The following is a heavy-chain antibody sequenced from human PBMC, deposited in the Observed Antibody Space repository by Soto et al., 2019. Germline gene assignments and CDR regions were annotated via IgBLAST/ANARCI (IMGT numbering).Heavy chain of an antibody. D-gene: IGHD6-6*01. CDR2: INPNSGGT. J-gene: IGHJ5*02. V-gene: IGHV1-2*04. CDR1: GYTFTGYY. Sequence: ASVKVSCKASGYTFTGYYMHWVRQAPGQGLEWMGWINPNSGGTNYAQKFQGWVTMTRDTSISTAYMELSRLRSDDTAVYYCARDATRDSSSLEDFGFDPWGQGTLVTVSS. CDR3: ARDATRDSSSLEDFGFDP.